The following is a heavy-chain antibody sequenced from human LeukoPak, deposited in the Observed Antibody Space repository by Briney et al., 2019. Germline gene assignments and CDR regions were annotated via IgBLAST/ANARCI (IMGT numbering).Heavy chain of an antibody. V-gene: IGHV3-48*03. D-gene: IGHD4-17*01. J-gene: IGHJ4*02. CDR3: VRVKTTVNTLDY. Sequence: PGGSLRLSCAASGFTFSSYEMNRVRQAPGKGLEWVSYIGSSGSTIYYADSVKGRFTISRDNAKNSLYLQMNSLRAEDTAVYYCVRVKTTVNTLDYWGQGTLVTVSS. CDR1: GFTFSSYE. CDR2: IGSSGSTI.